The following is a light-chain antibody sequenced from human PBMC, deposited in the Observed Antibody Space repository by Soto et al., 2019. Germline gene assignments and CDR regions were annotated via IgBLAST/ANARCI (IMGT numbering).Light chain of an antibody. CDR1: QSVLYSSNSKNY. CDR2: GAS. CDR3: QQYYTTPFT. V-gene: IGKV4-1*01. J-gene: IGKJ3*01. Sequence: DIVMTQSPDSLAVSLGERATINCKSSQSVLYSSNSKNYLAWYQQKPGQPPKLLIYGASTRESGVPDRFSGSGSGTDFTLTISSLQVEDVAVYYCQQYYTTPFTFGPGTKVDIK.